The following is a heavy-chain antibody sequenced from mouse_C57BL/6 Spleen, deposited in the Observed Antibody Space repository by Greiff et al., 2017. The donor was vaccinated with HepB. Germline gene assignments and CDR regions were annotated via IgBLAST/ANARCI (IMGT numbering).Heavy chain of an antibody. V-gene: IGHV5-6*01. Sequence: EVQLVESGGDLVKPGGSLKLSCAASGFTFSSYGMSWVRQTPDKRLEWVATISSGGSYTYYPDSVKGRFTISRDNAKNTLYLQMSSLKSEDTAMYYCAIEGSSPWFAYWGQGTLVTVSA. CDR2: ISSGGSYT. CDR3: AIEGSSPWFAY. D-gene: IGHD1-1*01. CDR1: GFTFSSYG. J-gene: IGHJ3*01.